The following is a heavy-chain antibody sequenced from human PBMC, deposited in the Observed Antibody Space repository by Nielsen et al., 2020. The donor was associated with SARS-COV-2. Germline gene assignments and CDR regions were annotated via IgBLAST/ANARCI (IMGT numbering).Heavy chain of an antibody. V-gene: IGHV4-34*01. CDR2: INHSGST. Sequence: SETLSLTCAVYGGSFSGYYWSWIRQPPGKGLEWIGEINHSGSTNYNPSLKSRVTISVYTSKNQFSLKLSSVTAADTAVYYCARDSRSYDAFDIWGQGTMVTVSS. CDR1: GGSFSGYY. CDR3: ARDSRSYDAFDI. J-gene: IGHJ3*02. D-gene: IGHD2-15*01.